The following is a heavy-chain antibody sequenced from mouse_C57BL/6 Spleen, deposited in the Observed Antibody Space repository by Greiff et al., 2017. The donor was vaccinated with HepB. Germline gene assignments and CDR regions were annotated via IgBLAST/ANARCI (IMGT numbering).Heavy chain of an antibody. CDR2: IYPGDGDT. D-gene: IGHD1-1*01. Sequence: VQLKESGPELVKPGASVKISCKASGYAFSSSWMNWVKQRPGKGLEWIGRIYPGDGDTNYNGKFKGKATLTADKSSSTAYMQLSSLTSEDSAVYFCARRHYGSSAFDYWGQGTTLTVSS. CDR3: ARRHYGSSAFDY. CDR1: GYAFSSSW. J-gene: IGHJ2*01. V-gene: IGHV1-82*01.